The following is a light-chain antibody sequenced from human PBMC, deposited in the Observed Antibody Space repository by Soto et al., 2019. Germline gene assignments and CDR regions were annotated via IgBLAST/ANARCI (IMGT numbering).Light chain of an antibody. CDR2: WAS. CDR3: QQYYSTRLT. J-gene: IGKJ4*01. CDR1: QNILYSSNNKNY. V-gene: IGKV4-1*01. Sequence: DIVMTQSPDSLTVSLGERATINCKSSQNILYSSNNKNYLAWYQQKPGQPPKLLIYWASTRESGVPDRFSGSGSGPEFTLTVSSLQAEDVAVYYCQQYYSTRLTFGGGTKVEIK.